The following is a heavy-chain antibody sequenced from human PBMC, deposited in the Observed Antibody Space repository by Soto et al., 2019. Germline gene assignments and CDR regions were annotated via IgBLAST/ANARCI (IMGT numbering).Heavy chain of an antibody. V-gene: IGHV3-23*01. CDR3: ARGMKTAVFYGMDV. J-gene: IGHJ6*02. D-gene: IGHD2-2*01. CDR1: GFTFSSHP. Sequence: EVLLLESGGGLVQPGGSLRLSCAASGFTFSSHPMSWVRQAPGKGLEWVSAIGERGDGTAYRDSVKGRFTISRDNTKNSMYLQMISLRAEDTAIYYCARGMKTAVFYGMDVWGQGTTVTVSS. CDR2: IGERGDGT.